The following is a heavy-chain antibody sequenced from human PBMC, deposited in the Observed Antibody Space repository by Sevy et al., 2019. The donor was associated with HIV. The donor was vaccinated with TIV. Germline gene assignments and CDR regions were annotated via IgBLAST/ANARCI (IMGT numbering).Heavy chain of an antibody. CDR1: GYSFSSYA. CDR2: INGRGGST. J-gene: IGHJ5*02. CDR3: ARPSPRIAAAASAFYDT. D-gene: IGHD6-13*01. V-gene: IGHV3-23*01. Sequence: GGSLRLSCVVSGYSFSSYAISWVRQAPGKGLEWVSTINGRGGSTYYADPVKGRFTISRDNPKNTLFLQMINLRVDDTAIYYCARPSPRIAAAASAFYDTWGQGTLVTVSS.